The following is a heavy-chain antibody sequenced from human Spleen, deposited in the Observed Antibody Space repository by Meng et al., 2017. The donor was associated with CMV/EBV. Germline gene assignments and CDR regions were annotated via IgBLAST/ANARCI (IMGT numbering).Heavy chain of an antibody. Sequence: SETLSLTCAVYGGSFSGYYWSWIRQPPGKGLEWIGEINHSGSTNYNPSLKSRVTISVDTSKNQFSLKLSSVTAADTAVYYCARGLGASGWYLNYYYYYGMDVWGQGTPVTVSS. CDR3: ARGLGASGWYLNYYYYYGMDV. V-gene: IGHV4-34*01. D-gene: IGHD6-19*01. CDR2: INHSGST. J-gene: IGHJ6*02. CDR1: GGSFSGYY.